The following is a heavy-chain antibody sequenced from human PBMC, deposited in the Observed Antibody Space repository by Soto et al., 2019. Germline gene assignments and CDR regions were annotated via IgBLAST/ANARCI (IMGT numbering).Heavy chain of an antibody. Sequence: QVQLVQSGAEVKKPGSSVKVSCKASGGTFSSYAISWVRQAPGQGLEWMGGIIPIFGTANYAQKFQGRVTITADEATSTAYIGLRSLRSEDTAVYYCARDSRRGNRDNWNEQWNWCEGTLVTVSS. CDR3: ARDSRRGNRDNWNEQWN. J-gene: IGHJ4*02. CDR2: IIPIFGTA. CDR1: GGTFSSYA. D-gene: IGHD1-20*01. V-gene: IGHV1-69*01.